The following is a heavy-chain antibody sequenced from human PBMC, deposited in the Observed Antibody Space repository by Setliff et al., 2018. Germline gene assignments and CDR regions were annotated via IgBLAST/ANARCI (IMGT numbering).Heavy chain of an antibody. Sequence: EASVKVSCKASGYTFTSYDINWVRQATGQGLEWMGWMNPNSGNTGYAQKFQGRVTMTTDTSTRTAYMEVTSLRSDDTAVYYCATEKFPGDWGDYWGQGTLVTVS. J-gene: IGHJ4*02. D-gene: IGHD2-21*01. CDR3: ATEKFPGDWGDY. CDR2: MNPNSGNT. CDR1: GYTFTSYD. V-gene: IGHV1-8*01.